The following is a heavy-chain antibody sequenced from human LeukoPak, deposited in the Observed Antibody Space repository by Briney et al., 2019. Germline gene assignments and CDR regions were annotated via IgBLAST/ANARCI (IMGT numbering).Heavy chain of an antibody. CDR1: GFTFSSYG. CDR3: AKDSPWGELRGSYLDY. D-gene: IGHD1-26*01. V-gene: IGHV3-30*02. Sequence: PGGSLRLSCAASGFTFSSYGMHWVRQAPGKGLEWVAFIRYDGSNKYYADSVKGRFTISRDNSKNTLYLQMNSLRAEDTAVYYCAKDSPWGELRGSYLDYRGQGTLVTVSS. J-gene: IGHJ4*02. CDR2: IRYDGSNK.